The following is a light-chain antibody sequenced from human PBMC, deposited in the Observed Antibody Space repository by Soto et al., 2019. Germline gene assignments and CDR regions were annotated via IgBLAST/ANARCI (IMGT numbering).Light chain of an antibody. CDR1: QSFRGL. Sequence: EVVLTQSPVTLSLSPGERATLSCRASQSFRGLLAWYQQKPGQAPRLLIYDAYNRATGIPPRFSGSGSVTDFTLTNSSLEPDDSAVYYCQQRHMWPITFGQGTRLEIK. CDR3: QQRHMWPIT. J-gene: IGKJ5*01. CDR2: DAY. V-gene: IGKV3-11*01.